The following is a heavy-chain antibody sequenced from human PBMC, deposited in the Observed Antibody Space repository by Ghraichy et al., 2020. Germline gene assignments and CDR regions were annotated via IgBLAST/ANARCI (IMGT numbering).Heavy chain of an antibody. J-gene: IGHJ5*02. Sequence: SGPTLVKPTQTLTLTCTFSGFSLSTSGMCVSWIRQPPGKALEWLARIDWDDDKYYSTSLKTRLTISKDTSKNQVVLTVTNMDPVDTATYYCARIRVVAGTGWFDPWGQGTLVTVSS. CDR3: ARIRVVAGTGWFDP. CDR2: IDWDDDK. D-gene: IGHD6-19*01. CDR1: GFSLSTSGMC. V-gene: IGHV2-70*11.